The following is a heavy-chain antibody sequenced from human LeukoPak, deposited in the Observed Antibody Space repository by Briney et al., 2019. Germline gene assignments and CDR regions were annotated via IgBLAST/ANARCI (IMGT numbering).Heavy chain of an antibody. CDR3: ARVGNIVVVPPTISMSKLDY. J-gene: IGHJ4*02. D-gene: IGHD2-2*01. Sequence: GASVKVSCKVSGYTLSELTIHWVRQTLGKRLEWMGAFDPQDGETISAQKFHGRVTMTEDPSTDTAYMELRRLTSDDTAVFYCARVGNIVVVPPTISMSKLDYWGQGTLVTVSS. CDR2: FDPQDGET. CDR1: GYTLSELT. V-gene: IGHV1-24*01.